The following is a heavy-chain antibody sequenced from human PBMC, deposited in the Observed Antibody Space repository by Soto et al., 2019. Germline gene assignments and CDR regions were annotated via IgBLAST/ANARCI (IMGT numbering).Heavy chain of an antibody. Sequence: PGGSLRLSCAASGFIFSSYAMSWVRQAPGKGLEWVSANSASGSSTYYADSVKGRFTISRDNSKNTLYPQMNSLRAEDTAVYYCAKDRAAAANSWHNWFDPWGQGTLVTVSS. CDR2: NSASGSST. V-gene: IGHV3-23*01. CDR3: AKDRAAAANSWHNWFDP. CDR1: GFIFSSYA. D-gene: IGHD6-13*01. J-gene: IGHJ5*02.